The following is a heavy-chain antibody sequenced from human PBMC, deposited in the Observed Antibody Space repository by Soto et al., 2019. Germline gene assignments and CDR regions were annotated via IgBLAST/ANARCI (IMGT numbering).Heavy chain of an antibody. CDR1: GGSISSGDYY. D-gene: IGHD3-9*01. CDR3: AREPMYYDILTGYFPYYFDY. Sequence: SETLSLTCTVSGGSISSGDYYWSWIRQPPGKGLEWIGYIYYSGSTYYNPSLKSRVTISVDTSKNQFSLKLSSVTAADTAVYYCAREPMYYDILTGYFPYYFDYWGKGTLVTVSS. CDR2: IYYSGST. V-gene: IGHV4-30-4*01. J-gene: IGHJ4*02.